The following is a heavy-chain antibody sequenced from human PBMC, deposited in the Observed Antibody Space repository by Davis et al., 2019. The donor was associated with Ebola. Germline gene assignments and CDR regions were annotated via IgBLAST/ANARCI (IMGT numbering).Heavy chain of an antibody. Sequence: PGGSLRLSCAASGFTFSSYEMNWVRQAPGKGLEWVSYISSSGSTIYYADSVKGRFTISRDNAKNSLYLQMNSLRAEDTAVYYCARTNWKVINDYWGQGTLVTVSS. CDR1: GFTFSSYE. V-gene: IGHV3-48*03. D-gene: IGHD1-20*01. J-gene: IGHJ4*02. CDR2: ISSSGSTI. CDR3: ARTNWKVINDY.